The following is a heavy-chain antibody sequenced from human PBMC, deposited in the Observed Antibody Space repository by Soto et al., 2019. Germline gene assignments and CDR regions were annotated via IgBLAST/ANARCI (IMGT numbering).Heavy chain of an antibody. CDR3: ARAGFGGGYYFDYFDY. CDR1: GFTFSSYS. D-gene: IGHD3-22*01. Sequence: GGSLRLSCAASGFTFSSYSMNWVRQAPGKGLEWVSSISSSSSYIYYADSVKGRFTISRDNAKNSLYLQMNSLRAEDTAVYYCARAGFGGGYYFDYFDYWGQGTLVTVSS. CDR2: ISSSSSYI. V-gene: IGHV3-21*01. J-gene: IGHJ4*02.